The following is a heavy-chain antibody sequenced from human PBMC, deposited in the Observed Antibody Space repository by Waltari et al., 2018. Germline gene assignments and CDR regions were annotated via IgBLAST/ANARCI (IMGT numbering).Heavy chain of an antibody. Sequence: QVQLVQSGAEVKKPGASVKVSCKASGYTFTSYAMHWVRQAPGQRLEWMGWINAGNGNTKYSQECQGRVTITRDTSASTAYMELSSLRSEDMAVYYCARSYSSSWYQGGYFDYWGQGTLVTVSS. V-gene: IGHV1-3*03. CDR2: INAGNGNT. J-gene: IGHJ4*02. CDR1: GYTFTSYA. CDR3: ARSYSSSWYQGGYFDY. D-gene: IGHD6-13*01.